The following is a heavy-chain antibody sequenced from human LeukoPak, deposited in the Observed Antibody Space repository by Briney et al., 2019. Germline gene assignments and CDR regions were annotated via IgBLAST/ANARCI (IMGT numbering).Heavy chain of an antibody. CDR1: GFTFSSSD. D-gene: IGHD6-13*01. Sequence: GGSLRLSCAASGFTFSSSDMHWVRQATGKGLEGVSGIGTVGDPYYPGSVKGRFTISRENAKNSLSLQMNSLRAEDTAVYYCAREGYSSSWQEFDYWGQGTLVTVSS. CDR3: AREGYSSSWQEFDY. J-gene: IGHJ4*02. V-gene: IGHV3-13*05. CDR2: IGTVGDP.